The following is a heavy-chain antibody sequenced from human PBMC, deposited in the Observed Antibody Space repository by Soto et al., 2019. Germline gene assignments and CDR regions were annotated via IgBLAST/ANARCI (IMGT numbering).Heavy chain of an antibody. Sequence: GGSLRLSCAASGFTFSSFAMSWIRQAPGKGLEWVSAISASGGTTYYADSVKGRFTVSRDNSKNTLYLHMSSLRAEDTAVYYCAKDKGYCSGSSCYFDYWGQGTLVTVSS. D-gene: IGHD2-15*01. V-gene: IGHV3-23*01. J-gene: IGHJ4*02. CDR3: AKDKGYCSGSSCYFDY. CDR1: GFTFSSFA. CDR2: ISASGGTT.